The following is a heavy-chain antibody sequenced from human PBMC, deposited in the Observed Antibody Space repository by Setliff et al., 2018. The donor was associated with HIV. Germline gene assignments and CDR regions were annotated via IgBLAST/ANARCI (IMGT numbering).Heavy chain of an antibody. Sequence: SETLSLTCAVSGYSLSSDYYWGWIRQPPGKGLEWIASIYHSGSTYYNPSLKSRVIISVDTSKNQFSLKLSSVTAADTAIYYCARDRNYQDTSGYWQVFDIWGQGTMVTVSS. V-gene: IGHV4-38-2*02. CDR3: ARDRNYQDTSGYWQVFDI. D-gene: IGHD3-22*01. CDR2: IYHSGST. CDR1: GYSLSSDYY. J-gene: IGHJ3*02.